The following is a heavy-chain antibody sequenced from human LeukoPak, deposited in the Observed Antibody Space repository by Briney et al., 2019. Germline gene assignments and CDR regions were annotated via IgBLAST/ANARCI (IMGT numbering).Heavy chain of an antibody. D-gene: IGHD2-15*01. Sequence: ASVKVSCKASGYTFTSFDINWVRQATGQGLEWMGWMNPNTGNTGYAQKFRGRVTMTRNTSIRTAYMELSSLSSEDTAVYYCAQDPLGYCSGGSCHQPLFDYWGQGTLVTVSS. CDR2: MNPNTGNT. CDR3: AQDPLGYCSGGSCHQPLFDY. J-gene: IGHJ4*02. V-gene: IGHV1-8*01. CDR1: GYTFTSFD.